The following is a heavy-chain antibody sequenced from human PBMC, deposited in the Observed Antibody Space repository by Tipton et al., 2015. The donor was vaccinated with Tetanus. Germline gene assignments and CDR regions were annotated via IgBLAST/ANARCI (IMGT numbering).Heavy chain of an antibody. D-gene: IGHD3-16*01. CDR3: ARVDDSVWGSPFDP. CDR1: GASISSNTYY. J-gene: IGHJ5*02. V-gene: IGHV4-39*07. Sequence: TLSLTCTVSGASISSNTYYWGWIRQPPGKGLEWIASVSYSGSTYYNPSLKSRATISIDTSKNQFSLKLSSVTAADTAVYYCARVDDSVWGSPFDPWGQGVLVTVSS. CDR2: VSYSGST.